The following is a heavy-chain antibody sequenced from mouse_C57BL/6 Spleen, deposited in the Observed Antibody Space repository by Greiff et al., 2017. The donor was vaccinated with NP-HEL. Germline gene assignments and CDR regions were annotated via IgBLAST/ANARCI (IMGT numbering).Heavy chain of an antibody. J-gene: IGHJ4*01. Sequence: VQLQQSGPGLVQPSQCLSITCTVSGFSFTSYGVHWVRQSPGKGLEWLGVIWSGGSTDYNAAFISRLSISKDNSTSQVFFKMNSLQADDTAIYYCARKGLVYYAMDYWGQGTSVTVSS. CDR3: ARKGLVYYAMDY. V-gene: IGHV2-2*01. CDR1: GFSFTSYG. D-gene: IGHD3-3*01. CDR2: IWSGGST.